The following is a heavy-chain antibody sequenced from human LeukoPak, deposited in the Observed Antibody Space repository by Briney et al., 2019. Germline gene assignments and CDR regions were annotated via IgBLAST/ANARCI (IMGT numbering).Heavy chain of an antibody. D-gene: IGHD6-6*01. Sequence: GGSLRLSCAASGFTFSSYAMSWVRQAPGKGLEWVSAISGNGGSTYYADSVKGRFTISRDNSKNTLYLQMNSLRAEDTAVYYCAKDEIEYSSSSYYFDYWGQGTLVTVSS. CDR1: GFTFSSYA. CDR3: AKDEIEYSSSSYYFDY. V-gene: IGHV3-23*01. CDR2: ISGNGGST. J-gene: IGHJ4*02.